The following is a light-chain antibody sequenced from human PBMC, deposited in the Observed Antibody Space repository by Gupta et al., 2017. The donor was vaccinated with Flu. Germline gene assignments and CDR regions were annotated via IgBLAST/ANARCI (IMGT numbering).Light chain of an antibody. CDR1: NSDIGAYNY. V-gene: IGLV2-14*01. CDR2: EVN. CDR3: SSYTGSNTL. J-gene: IGLJ2*01. Sequence: QSALTQPASGSGSPGPSITISCTGPNSDIGAYNYVSWYQQPPGKAPKLMIFEVNNRPSGISNRFSGSKSGNTASLIISGLQAEDEAHYYCSSYTGSNTLFGGGTRLTVL.